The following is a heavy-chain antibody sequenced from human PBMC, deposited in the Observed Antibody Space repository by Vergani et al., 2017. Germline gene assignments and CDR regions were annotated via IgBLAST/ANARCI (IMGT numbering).Heavy chain of an antibody. D-gene: IGHD6-25*01. J-gene: IGHJ5*02. CDR3: ASAGPSGGWFDH. CDR2: IIPIRGIA. V-gene: IGHV1-69*02. CDR1: GGTFSSYT. Sequence: QVQLVQSGAEVKKPGSSVKVSCKASGGTFSSYTISWVRQAPGQGLEWLGRIIPIRGIANYAQKFQGRVTITADKSTSTAYMELSSLRSEDTAVYYCASAGPSGGWFDHWGQGTLVTVSS.